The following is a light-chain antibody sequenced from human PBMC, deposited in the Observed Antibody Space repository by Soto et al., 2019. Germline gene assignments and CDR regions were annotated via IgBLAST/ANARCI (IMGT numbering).Light chain of an antibody. J-gene: IGLJ3*02. V-gene: IGLV2-14*01. CDR1: NNDVGAYNY. CDR3: ASYTISSTRV. Sequence: QSALTQPASVSGSPGQSITISCTGSNNDVGAYNYVSWYQQHPGKAPKLIIYEVNNQPSGVSHRFSGSKSGNTASLTISGLQADDEADYYCASYTISSTRVFGGGTKLT. CDR2: EVN.